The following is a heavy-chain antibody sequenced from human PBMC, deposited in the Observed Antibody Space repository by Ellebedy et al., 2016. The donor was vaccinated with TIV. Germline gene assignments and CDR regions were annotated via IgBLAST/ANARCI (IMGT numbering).Heavy chain of an antibody. CDR1: GFTFSSYG. J-gene: IGHJ4*02. V-gene: IGHV3-33*01. Sequence: PGGSLRLSCAASGFTFSSYGMHWVRQAPGKGLEWVAVIWYDGSNKYYADSVKGRFTISRDNSKNTLYLQMNSLRAEDTAVYYCARELELRAYFDYWGQGTLVTVSS. D-gene: IGHD1-7*01. CDR3: ARELELRAYFDY. CDR2: IWYDGSNK.